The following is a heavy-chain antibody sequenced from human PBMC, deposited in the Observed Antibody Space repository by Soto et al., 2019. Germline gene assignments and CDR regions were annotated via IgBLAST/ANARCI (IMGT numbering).Heavy chain of an antibody. Sequence: EVQLVESGGGLVKPGGSLRLSCAASGFTFNNAWMSWVRQAPEKGLEWVGRIKSKTDGGTTDYAAPVKGRFTISRDDLKNTLYLQMNSLKTEDTAVYYCTTDSRKRIVVVPAAIRFFDYWGQGTLVTVSS. CDR2: IKSKTDGGTT. J-gene: IGHJ4*02. D-gene: IGHD2-2*02. V-gene: IGHV3-15*01. CDR3: TTDSRKRIVVVPAAIRFFDY. CDR1: GFTFNNAW.